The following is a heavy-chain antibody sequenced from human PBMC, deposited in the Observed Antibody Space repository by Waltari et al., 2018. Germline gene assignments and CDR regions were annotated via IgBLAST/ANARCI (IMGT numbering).Heavy chain of an antibody. CDR1: GMNLAFYA. CDR3: AKEVAVAGTPYFDY. V-gene: IGHV3-23*01. D-gene: IGHD6-19*01. Sequence: EVQLLDSGGGLVQPGGSLRLSCAAAGMNLAFYAVSWVRQAPGKGPEWVSAISGPGDTYYADSVNGRFTISKDSSKNTLYLQMHNLIAEDTAVYYCAKEVAVAGTPYFDYWGQGTLVTVSS. CDR2: ISGPGDT. J-gene: IGHJ4*02.